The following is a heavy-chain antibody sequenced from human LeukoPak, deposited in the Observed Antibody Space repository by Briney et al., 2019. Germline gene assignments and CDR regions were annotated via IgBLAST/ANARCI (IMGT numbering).Heavy chain of an antibody. CDR1: GYTFTSYY. CDR2: INPSGGST. Sequence: EASAKVSCKASGYTFTSYYMHWVRQAPGQGLEWMGIINPSGGSTSYAQKFQGRVTMTRDTSTSTVYMELSSLRSEDTAVYYCANGYCSGGSCYPDFDYWGQGTLVTVSS. D-gene: IGHD2-15*01. CDR3: ANGYCSGGSCYPDFDY. V-gene: IGHV1-46*01. J-gene: IGHJ4*02.